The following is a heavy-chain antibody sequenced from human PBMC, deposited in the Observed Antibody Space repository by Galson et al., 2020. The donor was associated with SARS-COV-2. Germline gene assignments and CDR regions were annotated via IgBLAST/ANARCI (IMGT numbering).Heavy chain of an antibody. CDR1: GYTFTGYY. D-gene: IGHD5-12*01. Sequence: ASVKVSCKASGYTFTGYYMHWVRQAPGQGLEWMGWINPNSGGTNYAQKFQGRVTMTRDTSISTAYMELSRLRSDDTAVYYCARSHVDIVATMVDSPYYYGMDVWGQGSTVTVSS. J-gene: IGHJ6*02. V-gene: IGHV1-2*02. CDR3: ARSHVDIVATMVDSPYYYGMDV. CDR2: INPNSGGT.